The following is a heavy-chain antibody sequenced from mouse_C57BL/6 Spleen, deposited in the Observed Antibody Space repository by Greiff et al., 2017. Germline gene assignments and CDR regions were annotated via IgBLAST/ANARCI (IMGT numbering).Heavy chain of an antibody. CDR2: IYPSDSET. CDR1: GYTFTSYW. D-gene: IGHD2-4*01. V-gene: IGHV1-61*01. J-gene: IGHJ2*01. Sequence: QVQLQQPGAELVRPGSSVKLSCKASGYTFTSYWMAWVKQRPGQGLEWIGNIYPSDSETHYNQKFKDKATLTVDKSSSTAYMQLSSLTSEDSAVYYCARRGDDYDALDYWGQGTTLTVSS. CDR3: ARRGDDYDALDY.